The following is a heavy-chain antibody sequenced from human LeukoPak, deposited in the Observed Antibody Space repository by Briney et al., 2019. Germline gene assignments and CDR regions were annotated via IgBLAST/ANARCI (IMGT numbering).Heavy chain of an antibody. J-gene: IGHJ4*02. CDR2: INPSGGST. Sequence: ASVKVSCKASGYTFTSYYMHWVRQAPGQGLEWMGIINPSGGSTSYAQKFQGRVTMTRDTSTSTVYMELSSLRSEDTAVYYCARASRRITIFGVVTNEYYFDYWGQGTLVTVSS. CDR1: GYTFTSYY. V-gene: IGHV1-46*01. D-gene: IGHD3-3*01. CDR3: ARASRRITIFGVVTNEYYFDY.